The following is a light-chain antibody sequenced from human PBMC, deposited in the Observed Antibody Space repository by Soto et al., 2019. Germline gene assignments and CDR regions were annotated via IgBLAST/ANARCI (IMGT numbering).Light chain of an antibody. J-gene: IGKJ1*01. Sequence: DTQMTQARSSVPVSVGDRVTITCRASQSISRYLNWYQQKPGKAPNLLIYATSSLQSGVPSRFSGSGSGTDFTLTISSLQPEDFATYYCQNSYNSPWTFGQGTKVDIK. CDR1: QSISRY. V-gene: IGKV1-39*01. CDR2: ATS. CDR3: QNSYNSPWT.